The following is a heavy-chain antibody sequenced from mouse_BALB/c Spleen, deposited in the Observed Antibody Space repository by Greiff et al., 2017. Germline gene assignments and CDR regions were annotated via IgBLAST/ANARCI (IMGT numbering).Heavy chain of an antibody. Sequence: DVMLVESGGGLVKPGGSLKLSCAASGFTFSSYAMSWVRQTPEKRLEWVASISSGGSTYYPDSVKGRFTISRDNARNILYLQMSSLRSEDTAMSYCASSYDGYHTFDYWGEGTTLTVSS. J-gene: IGHJ2*01. V-gene: IGHV5-6-5*01. CDR3: ASSYDGYHTFDY. CDR2: ISSGGST. D-gene: IGHD2-3*01. CDR1: GFTFSSYA.